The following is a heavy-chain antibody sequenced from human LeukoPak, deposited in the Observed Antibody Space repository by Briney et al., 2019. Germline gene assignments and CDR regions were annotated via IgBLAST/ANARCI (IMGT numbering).Heavy chain of an antibody. CDR1: GGSISSYY. CDR3: ARQTPTYFDY. J-gene: IGHJ4*02. Sequence: PSETLSLTCTISGGSISSYYWSWIRQPPGKGLEWIGYIYYSGSTNYNPSLKSRVTISVDTSKNQFSLKLSSVTAADTAVYYCARQTPTYFDYWGQGTLVTVSS. D-gene: IGHD4-17*01. V-gene: IGHV4-59*01. CDR2: IYYSGST.